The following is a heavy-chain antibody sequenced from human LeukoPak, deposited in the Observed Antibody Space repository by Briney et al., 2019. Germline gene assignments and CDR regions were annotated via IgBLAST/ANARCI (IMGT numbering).Heavy chain of an antibody. D-gene: IGHD1-26*01. CDR3: AVGGWGHTRAFDI. CDR2: INPSGGST. J-gene: IGHJ3*02. V-gene: IGHV1-46*01. Sequence: ASVKVSCKASGYTFTSYYMHWVRQAPGQGLEWMGIINPSGGSTSYAQKFQGRVTMTEDTSTDTAYMELSSLRSEDTAVYYCAVGGWGHTRAFDIWGQGTMVTVSS. CDR1: GYTFTSYY.